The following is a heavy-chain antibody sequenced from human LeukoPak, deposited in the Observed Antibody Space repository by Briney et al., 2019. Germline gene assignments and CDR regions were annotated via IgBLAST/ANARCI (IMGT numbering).Heavy chain of an antibody. D-gene: IGHD6-13*01. V-gene: IGHV1-69*13. Sequence: SVKVSCKASGGTFSSYAISWVRQAPGQGLEWMGGIIPIFGTANYAQKFQGRVTITADESTSTAYMELSSLRSEDTAVYYCARGGRSTGGIAAADYHYYYYYGMDVWGQGTTVTVSS. J-gene: IGHJ6*02. CDR2: IIPIFGTA. CDR1: GGTFSSYA. CDR3: ARGGRSTGGIAAADYHYYYYYGMDV.